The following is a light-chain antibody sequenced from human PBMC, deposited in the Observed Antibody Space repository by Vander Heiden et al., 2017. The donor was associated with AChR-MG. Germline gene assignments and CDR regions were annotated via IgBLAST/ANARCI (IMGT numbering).Light chain of an antibody. CDR2: WAS. CDR3: QQDDSTPLT. V-gene: IGKV4-1*01. J-gene: IGKJ1*01. Sequence: DIVMTQSPDSLAISPCQRASINAKSSQTVLYSSDIKSYLAWYQQKPGQPPKLLIYWASTRESGVPDRFSGSGSGTDFTLTISSLQAEDVAVYYCQQDDSTPLTFGQRTKVEIK. CDR1: QTVLYSSDIKSY.